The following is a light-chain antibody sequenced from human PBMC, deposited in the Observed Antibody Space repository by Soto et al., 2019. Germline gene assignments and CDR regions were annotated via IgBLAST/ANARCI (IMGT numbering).Light chain of an antibody. CDR1: QGIRNN. J-gene: IGKJ1*01. CDR3: LQDSNYPRT. CDR2: AAS. Sequence: AIQMTQSPSSLCASVGDRVTITCRASQGIRNNLGWFQQKPGKAPELLIYAASSLQSGVPSRFSGSGSGTDFTLTISSLQPEDFATYYCLQDSNYPRTFGQGTKVEIK. V-gene: IGKV1-6*01.